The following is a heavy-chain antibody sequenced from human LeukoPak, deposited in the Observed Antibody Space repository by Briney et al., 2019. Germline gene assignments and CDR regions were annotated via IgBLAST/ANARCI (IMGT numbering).Heavy chain of an antibody. D-gene: IGHD1-26*01. CDR1: GFTLSTYW. CDR2: IKEDGSEK. V-gene: IGHV3-7*03. J-gene: IGHJ4*02. CDR3: ARVKGEGAHIDY. Sequence: GGSLRLSCGASGFTLSTYWMTWVRQAPGKGLEWVANIKEDGSEKNHVDSLKGRFTISRDNAKNSVYLQMNSLRAEDTAFYHCARVKGEGAHIDYWGQGTLVTVSS.